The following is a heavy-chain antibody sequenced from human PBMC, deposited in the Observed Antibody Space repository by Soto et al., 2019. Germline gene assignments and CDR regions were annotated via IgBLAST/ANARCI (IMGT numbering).Heavy chain of an antibody. Sequence: SETLSLTCAVSGASISSGENYWSWIRQPPGKGLEWIGCIHYIGSTYYNPSLKSRVAMSVDTSKNLFSLRLSSVSATDTAVYFCARTVDYGVGRALDNWGQGTQVTV. V-gene: IGHV4-30-4*01. CDR1: GASISSGENY. J-gene: IGHJ4*02. D-gene: IGHD4-17*01. CDR2: IHYIGST. CDR3: ARTVDYGVGRALDN.